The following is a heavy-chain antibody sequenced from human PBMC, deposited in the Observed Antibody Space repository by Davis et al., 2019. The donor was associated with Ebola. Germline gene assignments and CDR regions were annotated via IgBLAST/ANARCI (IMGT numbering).Heavy chain of an antibody. V-gene: IGHV5-51*01. J-gene: IGHJ6*03. CDR2: IYSGDSDT. Sequence: PGGSLRLSCKGSGYSFTSYWIGWVRQMPGKGLEWMGIIYSGDSDTRYSPSFQGQVTISADKSISTAYLQWSSLKASDTAMYYCARLGVYQLLYYYYMDVWGKGTTVTVSS. CDR1: GYSFTSYW. CDR3: ARLGVYQLLYYYYMDV. D-gene: IGHD2-2*01.